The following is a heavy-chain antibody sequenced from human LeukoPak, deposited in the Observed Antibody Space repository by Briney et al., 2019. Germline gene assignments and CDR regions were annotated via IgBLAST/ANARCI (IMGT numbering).Heavy chain of an antibody. V-gene: IGHV3-21*01. CDR2: ISSSSSYI. J-gene: IGHJ4*02. CDR1: GFTFSSYS. D-gene: IGHD2-21*02. CDR3: AREVLCGGDCFSFDY. Sequence: GGSLRLSCAASGFTFSSYSMNWVRQAPGKGLDWVSSISSSSSYIYYADSVKGRFTISRDNAKNSLYLQMNSLRAEDTAVYYCAREVLCGGDCFSFDYWGQGTLVTVSS.